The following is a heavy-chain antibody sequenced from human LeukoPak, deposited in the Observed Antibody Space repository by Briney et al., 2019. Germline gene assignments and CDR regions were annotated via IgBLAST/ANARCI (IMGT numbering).Heavy chain of an antibody. CDR3: AKDRTIMVRGVDY. J-gene: IGHJ4*02. V-gene: IGHV3-30*18. D-gene: IGHD3-10*01. CDR2: ISYDGNNK. CDR1: GFTFRSYG. Sequence: GGSLRLSCVVSGFTFRSYGMHWVRQTPDKGLEWVAVISYDGNNKYYADSVKGRFTISRDNSNDTLHLQMNGLRAEDTAVYYCAKDRTIMVRGVDYWGQGTLVTVSS.